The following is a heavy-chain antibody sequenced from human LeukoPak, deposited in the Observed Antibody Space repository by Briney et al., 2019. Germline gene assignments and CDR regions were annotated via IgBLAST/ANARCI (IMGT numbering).Heavy chain of an antibody. CDR3: AKCRGSSWSDYFDY. D-gene: IGHD6-13*01. CDR2: ISQSGGST. V-gene: IGHV3-23*01. Sequence: PAASLTLSWAVYGFTLSRYSMSWDRKAPGKGLEWVSAISQSGGSTYYEDSVKGRFTIARDNSRNTLYLQMNTLRAEDTAVYYCAKCRGSSWSDYFDYWGQGTLVTVSS. CDR1: GFTLSRYS. J-gene: IGHJ4*02.